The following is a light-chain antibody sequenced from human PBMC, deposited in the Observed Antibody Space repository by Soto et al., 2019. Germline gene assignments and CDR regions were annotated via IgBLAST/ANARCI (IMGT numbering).Light chain of an antibody. CDR1: QSVSNN. CDR3: QQYNTWWT. V-gene: IGKV3-15*01. CDR2: GAS. Sequence: EIVMTQSPATLSASPGERATLSCRASQSVSNNLAWYHQKPGQAPRLLIYGASTRATGIPARFSGSGSGTEFTLTISSLQPEDFAVYYCQQYNTWWTFDQGTKVEIK. J-gene: IGKJ1*01.